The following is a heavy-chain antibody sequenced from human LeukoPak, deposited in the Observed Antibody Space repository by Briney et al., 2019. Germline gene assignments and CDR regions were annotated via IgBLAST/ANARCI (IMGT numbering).Heavy chain of an antibody. CDR2: ISSSGSTI. J-gene: IGHJ4*02. V-gene: IGHV3-48*03. CDR1: GFTFSSYE. CDR3: ARDHRQRSMDY. Sequence: QPGGSLRFSCAASGFTFSSYEMNWVRQAPGKGLEWVSYISSSGSTIYYADSVKGRFTISRDNAKNSLYLQMNSLRAEDTAVYYCARDHRQRSMDYWGQGTLVTVSS. D-gene: IGHD6-6*01.